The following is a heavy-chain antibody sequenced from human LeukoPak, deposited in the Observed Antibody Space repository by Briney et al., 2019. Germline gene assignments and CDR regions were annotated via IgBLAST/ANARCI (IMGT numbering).Heavy chain of an antibody. CDR2: TYCRSKWYN. V-gene: IGHV6-1*01. Sequence: SQTLSLTCAISGDSVSSNSAAWNWIRQSPSRGLEWLGRTYCRSKWYNDYAVSVKSRITINPDTSKNQFSLQLNSVTPEDTAVYYCARDLWFGELLSNNFDYWGQGTLVTVSS. D-gene: IGHD3-10*01. CDR1: GDSVSSNSAA. CDR3: ARDLWFGELLSNNFDY. J-gene: IGHJ4*02.